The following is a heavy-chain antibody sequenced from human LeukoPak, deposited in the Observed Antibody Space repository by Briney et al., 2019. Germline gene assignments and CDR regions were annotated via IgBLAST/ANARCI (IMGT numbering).Heavy chain of an antibody. CDR3: ARVGRSSSWEYFDY. Sequence: GGSLRLSCAASGFTFSSYGMHWVRQAPGKGLEWVAVIWYDGSNKYYADSVKGRFTISRDNSKNTLYLQMNSLRAEDTAVYYCARVGRSSSWEYFDYWGQGTLVTVSS. J-gene: IGHJ4*02. V-gene: IGHV3-33*01. CDR1: GFTFSSYG. D-gene: IGHD6-13*01. CDR2: IWYDGSNK.